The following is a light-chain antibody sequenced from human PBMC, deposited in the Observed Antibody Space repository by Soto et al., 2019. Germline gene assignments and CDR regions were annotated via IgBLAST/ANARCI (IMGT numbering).Light chain of an antibody. CDR2: DDS. CDR1: NIGSKS. Sequence: SYELPQPPSVSVAPGQTARITCGGNNIGSKSVHWHQQKPGQAPVLVVYDDSDRPSGIPERFSGSNSGNTATLTISRVEAGDEADYYCQVWDSSSDPLYVFGTGTKVTVL. CDR3: QVWDSSSDPLYV. J-gene: IGLJ1*01. V-gene: IGLV3-21*02.